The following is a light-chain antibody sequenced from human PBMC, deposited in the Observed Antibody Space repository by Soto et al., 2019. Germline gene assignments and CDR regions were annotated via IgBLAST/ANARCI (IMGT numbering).Light chain of an antibody. Sequence: EIVLTQSPGTLSLSPGERATLSCRASQSIASSYLAWYQQKPGQAPRLLIYGASRRATGIPDRFSGSGSGTDFTLSISRLEPEDFAVYHCQQYSRSPWTFGQGTKVEIK. CDR1: QSIASSY. J-gene: IGKJ1*01. CDR3: QQYSRSPWT. CDR2: GAS. V-gene: IGKV3-20*01.